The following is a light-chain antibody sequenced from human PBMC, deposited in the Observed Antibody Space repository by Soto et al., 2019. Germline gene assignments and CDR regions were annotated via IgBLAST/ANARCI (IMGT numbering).Light chain of an antibody. CDR1: QSVSSN. J-gene: IGKJ1*01. CDR2: GAS. Sequence: EIVMTQSPATLSVSPGERATLSCRASQSVSSNLAWYQQKPGQAPRLLIYGASTRATGIPARFSGSGSGTEFTLTISSLQSEDFAVYYCQQYNNWPLWTFGQGTKVYIK. V-gene: IGKV3-15*01. CDR3: QQYNNWPLWT.